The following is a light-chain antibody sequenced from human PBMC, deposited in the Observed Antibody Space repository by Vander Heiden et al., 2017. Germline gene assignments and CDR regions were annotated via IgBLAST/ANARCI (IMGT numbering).Light chain of an antibody. CDR1: SSNTGAGYD. CDR2: ANI. V-gene: IGLV1-40*01. CDR3: QSYDSSLSGWV. J-gene: IGLJ3*02. Sequence: QSALTQPPSLSGAPGQRVTISCTGSSSNTGAGYDVHWYQQLPGTAPKLLISANINRPSGVPDRFSGSKSGTSASLAITGLQAEDEADYYCQSYDSSLSGWVFGGGTKLTVL.